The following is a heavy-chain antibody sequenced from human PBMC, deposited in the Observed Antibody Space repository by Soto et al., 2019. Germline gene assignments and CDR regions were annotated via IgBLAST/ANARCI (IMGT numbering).Heavy chain of an antibody. D-gene: IGHD3-16*01. J-gene: IGHJ6*02. CDR1: GGTFSSDF. Sequence: SSVKVSCKASGGTFSSDFISWVRQAPGRGLEWVGGTIARFGSANFAQKFQGRVTITADRFTSTVYMELSSLTSEDTATHYCARDQDSDNYVYAGSQEPYGMDVWG. CDR3: ARDQDSDNYVYAGSQEPYGMDV. V-gene: IGHV1-69*06. CDR2: TIARFGSA.